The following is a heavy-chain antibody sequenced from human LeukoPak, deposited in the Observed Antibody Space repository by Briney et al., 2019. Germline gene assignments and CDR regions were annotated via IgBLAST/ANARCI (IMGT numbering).Heavy chain of an antibody. Sequence: SETLSLICTVSGGSINSYYWSWIRHPPGKGREWIGYIDHSGNTNSNPSLKSRVTISMDTSKNQLSLNLSSVTAAATAVYYCARDSYYPDSSGYFQDVFDIWGQGTMVTVSS. CDR3: ARDSYYPDSSGYFQDVFDI. J-gene: IGHJ3*02. V-gene: IGHV4-59*01. CDR1: GGSINSYY. CDR2: IDHSGNT. D-gene: IGHD3-22*01.